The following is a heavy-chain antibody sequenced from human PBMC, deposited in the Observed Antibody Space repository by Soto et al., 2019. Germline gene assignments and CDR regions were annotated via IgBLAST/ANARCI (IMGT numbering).Heavy chain of an antibody. CDR1: GFTFSNYW. CDR2: MNSDGSNT. J-gene: IGHJ4*02. Sequence: EVQLVESGGALVQPGGSLRLSCAASGFTFSNYWMHWVRQAPGKGLVWISRMNSDGSNTVYADAVKGRFTISRDNAKNTLYLRMISLSDEDTAVYYGATSKVGVSNGPTTYGGQGTLVTV. CDR3: ATSKVGVSNGPTTY. D-gene: IGHD1-26*01. V-gene: IGHV3-74*01.